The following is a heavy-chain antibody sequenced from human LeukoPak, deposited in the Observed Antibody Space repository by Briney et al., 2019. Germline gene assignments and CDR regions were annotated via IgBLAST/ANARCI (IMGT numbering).Heavy chain of an antibody. CDR2: IYYSGST. D-gene: IGHD4-17*01. V-gene: IGHV4-59*01. CDR3: ARSTVTTPDDY. CDR1: GGSISSNY. Sequence: SETLSLTCTVSGGSISSNYWSWIRQPPGKGLGWIGYIYYSGSTNYNPSLKSRVTISVDTSKNQFSLKLSSVTAADTAVYYCARSTVTTPDDYWGQGTLVTVSS. J-gene: IGHJ4*02.